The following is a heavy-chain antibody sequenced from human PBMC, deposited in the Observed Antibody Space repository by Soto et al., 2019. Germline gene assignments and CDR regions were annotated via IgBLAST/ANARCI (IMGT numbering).Heavy chain of an antibody. CDR2: INAGNGNT. V-gene: IGHV1-3*01. Sequence: QVQLVQSGAEVKKPGASVKVSCKASGYTFTSYAMHWVRQAPGQRLEWMGWINAGNGNTKYSQKFQGRVTITRDTSASTAYMELSSLRSEDTAVYYCARGRENDYGDYDPSPLDYWGQGTLVTVSS. CDR3: ARGRENDYGDYDPSPLDY. D-gene: IGHD4-17*01. CDR1: GYTFTSYA. J-gene: IGHJ4*02.